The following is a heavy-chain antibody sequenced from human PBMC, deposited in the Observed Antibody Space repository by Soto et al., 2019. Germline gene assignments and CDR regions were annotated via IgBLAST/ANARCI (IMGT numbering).Heavy chain of an antibody. CDR1: GFTFDDYT. Sequence: GGSLRLSCAASGFTFDDYTMHWVRQAPGKGLEWVSLISWDGGSTYYADSVKGRFTISRDNSKNSLYLQMNSLRTEDTALYYCAKDLGSGSYYKGGPYYYYGMDVWGQGTTVTVSS. V-gene: IGHV3-43*01. D-gene: IGHD3-10*01. CDR3: AKDLGSGSYYKGGPYYYYGMDV. J-gene: IGHJ6*02. CDR2: ISWDGGST.